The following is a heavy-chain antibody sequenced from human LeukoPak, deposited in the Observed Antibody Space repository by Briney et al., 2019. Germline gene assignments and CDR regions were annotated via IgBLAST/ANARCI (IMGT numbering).Heavy chain of an antibody. D-gene: IGHD6-19*01. CDR3: ARVRDSSGWYYFDY. CDR1: GFTFSSYA. V-gene: IGHV3-33*01. CDR2: IWYDESKE. Sequence: GRSLRLSCAAPGFTFSSYAMQWVCQAPGKGLEWVAVIWYDESKEYYADSVKGRFTISRDNSKNMLYLQMNSLRAEDTAVYYCARVRDSSGWYYFDYWGQGTPVTVSS. J-gene: IGHJ4*02.